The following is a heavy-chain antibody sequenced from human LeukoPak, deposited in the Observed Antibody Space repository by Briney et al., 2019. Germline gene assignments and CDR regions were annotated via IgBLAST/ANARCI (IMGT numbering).Heavy chain of an antibody. V-gene: IGHV1-69*13. Sequence: ASVKVSCKASGGTFSSYAISWVRQAPGQGLEWMGGIIPIFGTANYAQKFQGRVMITADESTSTAYMELSSLRSGDTAVYYCARGSSSWYLVGNWGQGTLVTVSS. CDR3: ARGSSSWYLVGN. J-gene: IGHJ4*02. CDR1: GGTFSSYA. D-gene: IGHD6-13*01. CDR2: IIPIFGTA.